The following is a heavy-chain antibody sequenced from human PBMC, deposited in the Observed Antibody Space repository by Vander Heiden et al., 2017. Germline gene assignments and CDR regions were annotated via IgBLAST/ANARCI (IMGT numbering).Heavy chain of an antibody. CDR1: GASISFSSYY. CDR3: VRAQDEYRGSWYGLSEFY. D-gene: IGHD6-13*01. CDR2: IFYRGNT. Sequence: QLQLQESGPGLVKPSATLSLTCSVSGASISFSSYYWGWIRQPPGKGLEWIGNIFYRGNTYYNSSLRSRVTISVDTSENQFSLSLSSMTAADTAVYYCVRAQDEYRGSWYGLSEFYWGQGALVTVSP. J-gene: IGHJ4*02. V-gene: IGHV4-39*01.